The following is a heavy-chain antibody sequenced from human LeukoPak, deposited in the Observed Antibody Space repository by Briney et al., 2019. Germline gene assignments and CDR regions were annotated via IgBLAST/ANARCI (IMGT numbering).Heavy chain of an antibody. CDR2: IVVGSGNT. J-gene: IGHJ4*02. D-gene: IGHD3-22*01. CDR3: AAAHSAYDSSRHYFDY. Sequence: GASVKVSCKASGFTFTSSAMQWVRQARGQRLEWIEWIVVGSGNTNYAQKFQERVTITRDMSTSTAYMELSSLRSEDTAVYYCAAAHSAYDSSRHYFDYWGQGTLVTVSS. V-gene: IGHV1-58*02. CDR1: GFTFTSSA.